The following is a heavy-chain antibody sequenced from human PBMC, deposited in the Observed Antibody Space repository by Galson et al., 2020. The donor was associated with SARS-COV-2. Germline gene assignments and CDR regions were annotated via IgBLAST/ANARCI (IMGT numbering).Heavy chain of an antibody. Sequence: ASVKVSCKASGYAFNSKGISWVRQAPGQGLEWMGWISGYDGNTKYAQKFQGRVILTTDASTSTAYMELSSLRSEDTAVYYCARDPTVTTHLGDYLYYYYGMDVWGQGTTVTVSS. V-gene: IGHV1-18*01. CDR1: GYAFNSKG. D-gene: IGHD4-4*01. CDR3: ARDPTVTTHLGDYLYYYYGMDV. CDR2: ISGYDGNT. J-gene: IGHJ6*02.